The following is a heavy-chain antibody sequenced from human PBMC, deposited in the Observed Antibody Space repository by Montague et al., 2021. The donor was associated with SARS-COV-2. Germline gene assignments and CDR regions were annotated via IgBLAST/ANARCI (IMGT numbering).Heavy chain of an antibody. V-gene: IGHV4-39*01. CDR3: ARSTSGWFIY. Sequence: SETLSLTCSVSGGSIGSTSFFWAWIRQPPGKGLEWVGSMYSSGNTYPYPSLKSRVTISGDTYRNQLSVRAGSVTAADTSVYYSARSTSGWFIYWGQGTLVTVSS. CDR2: MYSSGNT. D-gene: IGHD6-19*01. J-gene: IGHJ4*02. CDR1: GGSIGSTSFF.